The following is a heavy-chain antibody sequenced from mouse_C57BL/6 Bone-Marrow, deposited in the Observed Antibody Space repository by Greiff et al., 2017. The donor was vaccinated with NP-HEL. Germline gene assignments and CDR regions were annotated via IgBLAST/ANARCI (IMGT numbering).Heavy chain of an antibody. CDR1: GYAFSSSW. CDR3: ARRGIYYYGSSFDY. Sequence: VKLQQSGPELVKPGASVKISCKASGYAFSSSWMNWVKQRPGKGLEWIGRIYPGDGDTNYNGKFKGKATLTADKSSSTAYMQLSSLTSEDSAVYFCARRGIYYYGSSFDYWGQGTTLTVSS. V-gene: IGHV1-82*01. CDR2: IYPGDGDT. J-gene: IGHJ2*01. D-gene: IGHD1-1*01.